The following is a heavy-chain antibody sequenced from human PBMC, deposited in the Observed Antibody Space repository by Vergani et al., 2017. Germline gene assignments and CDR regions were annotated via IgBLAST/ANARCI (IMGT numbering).Heavy chain of an antibody. CDR2: LSASDRRT. J-gene: IGHJ4*02. Sequence: EVQLLESGGSLVQPGKSLKLSCVGSGFTFSKSAMSWVRQAPGKGLEWVSTLSASDRRTHYADSVKGRFTISRDISKNTVHLQMNSLRVEDTAVYYCITGTTEPYWGQGTLVTVSS. V-gene: IGHV3-23*01. D-gene: IGHD1-7*01. CDR3: ITGTTEPY. CDR1: GFTFSKSA.